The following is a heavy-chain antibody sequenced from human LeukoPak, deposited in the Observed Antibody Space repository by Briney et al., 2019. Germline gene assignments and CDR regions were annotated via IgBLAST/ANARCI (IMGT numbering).Heavy chain of an antibody. CDR3: ARGSNMVRGVIIGSSLMDV. CDR2: INPSGGST. Sequence: GASVTVSCKASGYTFTSYYMHWVRQAPGQGLEWMGLINPSGGSTSYAQKFQGRVTMTRDTSTSTVYMELSSLRSEDTAVYYCARGSNMVRGVIIGSSLMDVWGKGTTVTISS. D-gene: IGHD3-10*01. CDR1: GYTFTSYY. J-gene: IGHJ6*03. V-gene: IGHV1-46*01.